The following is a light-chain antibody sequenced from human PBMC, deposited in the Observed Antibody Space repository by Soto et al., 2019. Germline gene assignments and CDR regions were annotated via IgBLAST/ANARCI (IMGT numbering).Light chain of an antibody. J-gene: IGLJ1*01. Sequence: QSVLTQPRSVSGSPGQSVTISCTGTSSDVGGYNYVSWYQQHPGKAPKLMIYDVSKRPSGVPDRFSGSKSGNTASLTISGLQAEDEADYSCCSFAGSTGFFGTGTKVTVL. CDR2: DVS. CDR1: SSDVGGYNY. V-gene: IGLV2-11*01. CDR3: CSFAGSTGF.